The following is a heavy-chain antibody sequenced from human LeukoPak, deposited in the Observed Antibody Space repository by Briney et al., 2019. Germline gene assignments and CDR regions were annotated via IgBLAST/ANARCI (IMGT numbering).Heavy chain of an antibody. V-gene: IGHV4-59*08. D-gene: IGHD1-1*01. CDR1: SGSFRTYY. CDR2: IFYNEGT. J-gene: IGHJ4*02. CDR3: ARGNWNDVVGYYFDY. Sequence: SETLSLTCTVSSGSFRTYYWSWIRQPPEKGLEWIGYIFYNEGTSYNPSLKSRVTISVDTSKNHFSLKLSSVTAADTAVYYCARGNWNDVVGYYFDYWGQGTLVTVSS.